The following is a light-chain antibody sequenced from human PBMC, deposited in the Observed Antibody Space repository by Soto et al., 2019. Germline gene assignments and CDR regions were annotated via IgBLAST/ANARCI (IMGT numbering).Light chain of an antibody. J-gene: IGKJ1*01. CDR1: QSISSW. CDR3: QQYHIYWT. V-gene: IGKV1-5*01. CDR2: DAS. Sequence: DIQMTQSPSTMSASVGDSVTITPRASQSISSWLAWYQQKPGKAPKLLIYDASNLETGVQSRFSGSGSGTEFTLTIRRLQPDDFATYYCQQYHIYWTFGQGTKVDIK.